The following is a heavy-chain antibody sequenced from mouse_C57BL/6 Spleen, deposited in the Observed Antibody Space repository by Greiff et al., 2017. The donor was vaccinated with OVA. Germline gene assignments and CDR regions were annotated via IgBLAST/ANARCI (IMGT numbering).Heavy chain of an antibody. D-gene: IGHD1-1*01. J-gene: IGHJ2*01. CDR1: GYTFTSYW. Sequence: VQLQQPGAELVKPGASVKMSCKASGYTFTSYWITWVKQRPGQGLEWIGDIFPGSGTTNYNEKFKSKATLTVDKSSSTAYMQLSSLTSEDSAVYYYSRDTTVVDYYFDYWGQGTTLTVSS. CDR2: IFPGSGTT. CDR3: SRDTTVVDYYFDY. V-gene: IGHV1-55*01.